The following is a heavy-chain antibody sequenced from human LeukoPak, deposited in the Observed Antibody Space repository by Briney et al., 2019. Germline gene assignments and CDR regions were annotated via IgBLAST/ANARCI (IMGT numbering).Heavy chain of an antibody. CDR3: ARVPGLRLGELSPLFDY. CDR2: IIPIFGTA. D-gene: IGHD3-16*02. J-gene: IGHJ4*02. V-gene: IGHV1-69*06. CDR1: GGTFSSYA. Sequence: SVKVSCKASGGTFSSYAISRVRQAPGQGLEWMGGIIPIFGTANYAQKFQGRVTITADKSTSTAYMELSSLRSEDTAVYYCARVPGLRLGELSPLFDYWGQGTLVTVSS.